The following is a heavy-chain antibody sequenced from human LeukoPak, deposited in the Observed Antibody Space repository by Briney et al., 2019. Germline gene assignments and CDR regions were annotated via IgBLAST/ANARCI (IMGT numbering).Heavy chain of an antibody. CDR3: ARDSSSSSGWSDF. CDR2: IWYDGSNK. Sequence: PGGSLTLSCAASGFTFSSYGMHWVRQAPGKGLEWVAVIWYDGSNKYYADSVKGRFTISRDNSKNTLYLQMSSLRAEDTAVYYCARDSSSSSGWSDFWGQGTLVTVSS. J-gene: IGHJ4*02. D-gene: IGHD6-19*01. V-gene: IGHV3-33*01. CDR1: GFTFSSYG.